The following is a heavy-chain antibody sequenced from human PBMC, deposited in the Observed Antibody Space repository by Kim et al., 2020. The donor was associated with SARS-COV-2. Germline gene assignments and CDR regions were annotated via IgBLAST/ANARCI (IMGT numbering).Heavy chain of an antibody. CDR2: K. V-gene: IGHV3-7*01. Sequence: KYDVGSGRGRFTISRDNAKNSLYLQMNSLRAEDTAVYYCARDEWELPLGYWGQGTLVTVSS. J-gene: IGHJ4*02. CDR3: ARDEWELPLGY. D-gene: IGHD1-26*01.